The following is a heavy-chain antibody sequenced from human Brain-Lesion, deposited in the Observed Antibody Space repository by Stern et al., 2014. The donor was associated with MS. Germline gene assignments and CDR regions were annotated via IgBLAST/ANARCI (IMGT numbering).Heavy chain of an antibody. CDR3: ARGRVVPGFQYYATDV. J-gene: IGHJ6*02. V-gene: IGHV4-61*02. CDR2: IFNSGSP. Sequence: VQLEESGPGLVKPSQTLSLSCTVSGGSISSGGYYWSWIRQPAGKGLEWIGRIFNSGSPSYTPPLRSRVPISIATSKNQFSLRLNSMTAADTAVYYCARGRVVPGFQYYATDVWGQGTTVIVSS. D-gene: IGHD2-2*01. CDR1: GGSISSGGYY.